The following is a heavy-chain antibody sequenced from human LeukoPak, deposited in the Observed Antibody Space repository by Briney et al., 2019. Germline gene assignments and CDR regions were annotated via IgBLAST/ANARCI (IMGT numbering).Heavy chain of an antibody. V-gene: IGHV3-23*01. CDR3: AKDPLDY. Sequence: GGSLRLSCVASGFTFNIYAMIWVRQAPGKGLEWVSGISGSGSKTYNADYVKGRFTISRDNSENTLYLQMNSLRAEDTAIYYCAKDPLDYWGQGTLVTVSS. J-gene: IGHJ4*02. CDR2: ISGSGSKT. CDR1: GFTFNIYA.